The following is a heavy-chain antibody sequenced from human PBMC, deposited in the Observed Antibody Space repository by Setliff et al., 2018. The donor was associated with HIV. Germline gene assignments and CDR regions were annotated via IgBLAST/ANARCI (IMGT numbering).Heavy chain of an antibody. CDR2: MKEGGRT. CDR1: GDSLNSDAFS. CDR3: ARQRAGEIEELPGALPLRGVFDL. D-gene: IGHD1-7*01. J-gene: IGHJ3*01. V-gene: IGHV4-30-2*01. Sequence: LSLTCAMSGDSLNSDAFSWSWIRLPPGEGLEWIGYMKEGGRTYYNPSLRSRVTITSDKSKNQLSLTLNSVTAADTAVYYCARQRAGEIEELPGALPLRGVFDLWGQGTMAT.